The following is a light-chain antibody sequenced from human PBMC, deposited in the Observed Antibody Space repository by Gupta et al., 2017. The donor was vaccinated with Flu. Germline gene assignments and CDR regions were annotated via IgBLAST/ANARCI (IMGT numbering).Light chain of an antibody. Sequence: QSALTQPASVSGSSGQSITISCTGTSSDVGNYNLVSRYQQHPDKAPKLIIYEVTKRPSGVSNRFSASRSGNTASLTISGLQAEDEADYFCFSYAGTFTFVFGGGTKLTVL. CDR3: FSYAGTFTFV. CDR1: SSDVGNYNL. J-gene: IGLJ3*02. CDR2: EVT. V-gene: IGLV2-23*02.